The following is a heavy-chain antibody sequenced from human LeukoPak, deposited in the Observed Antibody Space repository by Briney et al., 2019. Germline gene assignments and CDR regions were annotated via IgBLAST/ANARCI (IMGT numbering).Heavy chain of an antibody. CDR1: GFTFSSYV. D-gene: IGHD3-3*01. CDR2: ISGSGGST. Sequence: PGGSLRLSCAASGFTFSSYVMSWVRQAPGKGLEWVSAISGSGGSTYYADSVKGRFTISRDNSKNTLYLQMNSLRAEDTAVYYCAKERDHDFWSGYLNSFDYWGQGTLVTVSS. V-gene: IGHV3-23*01. J-gene: IGHJ4*02. CDR3: AKERDHDFWSGYLNSFDY.